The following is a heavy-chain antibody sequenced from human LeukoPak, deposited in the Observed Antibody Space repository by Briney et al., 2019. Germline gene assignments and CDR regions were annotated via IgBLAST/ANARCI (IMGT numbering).Heavy chain of an antibody. CDR2: IYYSGST. Sequence: SETLSLTCTVSGGSVSSGSYYGSWIRQPPGKGLEWIAYIYYSGSTNYNPSLKSRVTISVDTSTHQSSLKLSSVTAADTAVYYCARESMVRGVIGYWGQGNLVTVSS. D-gene: IGHD3-10*01. J-gene: IGHJ4*02. CDR3: ARESMVRGVIGY. CDR1: GGSVSSGSYY. V-gene: IGHV4-61*01.